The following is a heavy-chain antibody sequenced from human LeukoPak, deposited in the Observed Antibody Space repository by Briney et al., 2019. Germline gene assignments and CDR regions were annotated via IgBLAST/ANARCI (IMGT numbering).Heavy chain of an antibody. CDR1: GGSISSGGYY. J-gene: IGHJ6*02. D-gene: IGHD7-27*01. CDR2: IYYSGST. CDR3: ARDLLTGNYYYGMDV. Sequence: SETLSLTCTVSGGSISSGGYYWSWIRQHPGKGLEWIGYIYYSGSTNYNPSLKSRVTISVDRSKNQFSLQLSSVTTADTAVYYCARDLLTGNYYYGMDVWGQGTTVTVSS. V-gene: IGHV4-61*08.